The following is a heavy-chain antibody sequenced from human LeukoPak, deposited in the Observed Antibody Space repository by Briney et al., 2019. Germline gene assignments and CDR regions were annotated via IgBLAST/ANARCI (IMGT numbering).Heavy chain of an antibody. CDR2: ISAYKCNT. CDR1: GHTFTSYG. J-gene: IGHJ6*02. Sequence: GASVKVSCKASGHTFTSYGISWVRQAPGQGLEWMGWISAYKCNTNYAQKLQGRVTMTTDTSTSTAYMELRSLRSDDTAVYYCARSPAYYDSSGYYFYYYYYGMDVWGQGTTVTVSS. V-gene: IGHV1-18*01. D-gene: IGHD3-22*01. CDR3: ARSPAYYDSSGYYFYYYYYGMDV.